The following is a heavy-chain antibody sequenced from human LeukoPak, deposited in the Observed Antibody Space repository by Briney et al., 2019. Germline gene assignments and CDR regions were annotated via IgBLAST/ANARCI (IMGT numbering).Heavy chain of an antibody. D-gene: IGHD6-13*01. J-gene: IGHJ4*02. Sequence: ASVKVSCKTSGYSFTGYYMHWVRQAPGQGLEWMGWINPNTGDTNYAQKFQGRVAMTRDTSITTAYMELTRLTSDDTAVYYCARDCGSSWYFDYWGQGTLVTVSS. V-gene: IGHV1-2*02. CDR3: ARDCGSSWYFDY. CDR2: INPNTGDT. CDR1: GYSFTGYY.